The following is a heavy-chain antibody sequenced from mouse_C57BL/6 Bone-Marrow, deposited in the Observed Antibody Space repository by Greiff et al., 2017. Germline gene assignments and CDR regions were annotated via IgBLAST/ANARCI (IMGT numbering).Heavy chain of an antibody. CDR2: IYPGSGNT. CDR3: ARKRIVAD. CDR1: GYTFTDYY. D-gene: IGHD2-5*01. J-gene: IGHJ3*01. Sequence: VQLVESGAELVRPGASVKLSCKASGYTFTDYYINWVKQRPGQGLEWIARIYPGSGNTYYNEKFKGKGTLTAEKSSSTAYMQLSSLTSEDSAVYFCARKRIVADWGQGTLVTVSA. V-gene: IGHV1-76*01.